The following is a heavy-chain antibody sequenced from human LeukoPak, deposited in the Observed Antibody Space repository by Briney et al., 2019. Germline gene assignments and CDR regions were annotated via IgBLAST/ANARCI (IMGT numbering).Heavy chain of an antibody. J-gene: IGHJ4*02. CDR3: ARHWGVGSRYFDF. D-gene: IGHD1-26*01. Sequence: GGSLRLSRAASGFTFDDYGMSWVRQAPGKGLEWVSDINWNGGNTGYTDSVKGRFTISRDNAKNSLYLQMNSLRAEDTALYYCARHWGVGSRYFDFWGQGTLVTVSS. CDR2: INWNGGNT. CDR1: GFTFDDYG. V-gene: IGHV3-20*04.